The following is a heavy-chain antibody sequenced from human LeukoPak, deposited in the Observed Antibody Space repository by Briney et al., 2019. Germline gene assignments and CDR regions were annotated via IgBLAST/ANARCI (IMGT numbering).Heavy chain of an antibody. Sequence: SVKVSCKASGGTFSSYAISWVRQVPGQGLEWMGGIIPIFGTANYAQKFQGRVTITTDESTSTAYMELSSLRSEDTAVYYCARDRNDYGDPYAFDIWGQGTMVTVSS. CDR3: ARDRNDYGDPYAFDI. V-gene: IGHV1-69*05. CDR1: GGTFSSYA. D-gene: IGHD4-17*01. J-gene: IGHJ3*02. CDR2: IIPIFGTA.